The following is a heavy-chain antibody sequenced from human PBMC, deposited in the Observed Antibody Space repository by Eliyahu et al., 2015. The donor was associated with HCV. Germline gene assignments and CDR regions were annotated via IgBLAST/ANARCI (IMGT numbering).Heavy chain of an antibody. Sequence: EVQLVESGGGLVKPGXSLXLXCXASGFTFSSYSMNWVRQAPGKGLEWVSSISSSSSYIYYADSVKGRFTIFRDNAKNSLYLQMNSLRAEDTAVYYCARDLPNYFDYWGQGTLVTVSS. J-gene: IGHJ4*02. CDR2: ISSSSSYI. CDR1: GFTFSSYS. V-gene: IGHV3-21*01. CDR3: ARDLPNYFDY.